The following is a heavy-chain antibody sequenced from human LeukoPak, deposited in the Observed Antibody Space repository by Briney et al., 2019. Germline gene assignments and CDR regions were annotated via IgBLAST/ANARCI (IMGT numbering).Heavy chain of an antibody. J-gene: IGHJ3*02. Sequence: GGSLRLSCAASGFTFDGYAMHWVRQAPGKGLEWVSGISWNSGSIGYADSVKGRFTISRDNAKNSLYLQMNSLRAEDTALYYCAKAPYYNMDDAFDIWGQGTMVTVSS. CDR1: GFTFDGYA. V-gene: IGHV3-9*01. D-gene: IGHD1-26*01. CDR3: AKAPYYNMDDAFDI. CDR2: ISWNSGSI.